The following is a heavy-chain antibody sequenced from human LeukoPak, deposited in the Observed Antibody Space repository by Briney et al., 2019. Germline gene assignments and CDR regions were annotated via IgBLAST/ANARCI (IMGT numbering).Heavy chain of an antibody. CDR2: INPSDSYT. V-gene: IGHV5-10-1*01. CDR3: ARPSRDGYNLYAFGI. J-gene: IGHJ3*02. D-gene: IGHD5-24*01. CDR1: EYNFISYW. Sequence: GESLKISCKGSEYNFISYWISWVRQMPGKGLEWLGRINPSDSYTKYSPSFQGHVTISADKSISTAYLQWSSLKASDTAMYYCARPSRDGYNLYAFGIWGQGTMVTVCS.